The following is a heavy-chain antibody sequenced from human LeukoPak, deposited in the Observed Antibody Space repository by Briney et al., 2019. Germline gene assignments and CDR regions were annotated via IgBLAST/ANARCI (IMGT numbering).Heavy chain of an antibody. Sequence: GGSLRLSCAASGFTFSSYSMNWVRQAPGKGLEWVSSISSSSSYIYYADSVKGRFTISRDNTKNSLYLQMNSLRAEDTAVYYCAGIGAVEMATDYWGQGTLVTVSS. D-gene: IGHD5-24*01. CDR3: AGIGAVEMATDY. J-gene: IGHJ4*02. CDR1: GFTFSSYS. V-gene: IGHV3-21*01. CDR2: ISSSSSYI.